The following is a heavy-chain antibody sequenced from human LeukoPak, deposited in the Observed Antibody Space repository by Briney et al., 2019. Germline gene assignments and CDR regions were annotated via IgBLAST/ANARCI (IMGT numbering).Heavy chain of an antibody. J-gene: IGHJ4*02. CDR1: GGSISSGSYY. Sequence: PSETLSLTCTVSGGSISSGSYYWSWIRQPAGKGLEWIGRIYTSGSTNYNPSLKSRVTISVDTSKNQFSLKLSSVTAADTAVYYCAREREGDYIAAPGLMDYWGQGTLVTVPS. CDR2: IYTSGST. V-gene: IGHV4-61*02. CDR3: AREREGDYIAAPGLMDY. D-gene: IGHD6-13*01.